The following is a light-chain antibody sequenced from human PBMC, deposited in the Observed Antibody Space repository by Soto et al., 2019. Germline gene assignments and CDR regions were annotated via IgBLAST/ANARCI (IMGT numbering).Light chain of an antibody. CDR2: EVS. V-gene: IGLV2-18*02. Sequence: QSALTQPPSVSGSPGQSVTISSTGTSSDVGSYNRVSWYQQPPGTAPKLMIYEVSNRPSGVPDRFSGSKSGNTASLTISGLQAEDEADYYCSSHTSSSTVVFGGGTKVTVL. CDR1: SSDVGSYNR. J-gene: IGLJ2*01. CDR3: SSHTSSSTVV.